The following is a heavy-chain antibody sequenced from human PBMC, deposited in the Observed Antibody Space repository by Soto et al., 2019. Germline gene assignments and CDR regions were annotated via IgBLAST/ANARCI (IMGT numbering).Heavy chain of an antibody. D-gene: IGHD3-10*01. Sequence: QVQLVQSGAEVKKPGASVKVSCKASGYTFTHYGISWVRQAPGQGLAWMGWISALNGNTKYVDNFQDTVTTTTDTTTNTSYMEVRSLRSDDTAMYYCARVYGSGSYIAFDFWGQGTMVTVSS. J-gene: IGHJ3*01. CDR3: ARVYGSGSYIAFDF. CDR2: ISALNGNT. V-gene: IGHV1-18*01. CDR1: GYTFTHYG.